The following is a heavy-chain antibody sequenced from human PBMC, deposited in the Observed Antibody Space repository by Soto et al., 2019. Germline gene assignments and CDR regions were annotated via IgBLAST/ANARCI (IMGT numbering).Heavy chain of an antibody. J-gene: IGHJ6*02. V-gene: IGHV5-10-1*01. CDR3: ARHTYKGGSEDPDYKASYYYYYYGMDV. Sequence: GESLKISCKGSGYSFTSYWISWVRQMPGKGLEWMGRIDPSDPYTNYSPSFQGHVTISADKSISTAYLQWSSLKASDTAMYYCARHTYKGGSEDPDYKASYYYYYYGMDVWGQGTTVTVSS. CDR2: IDPSDPYT. CDR1: GYSFTSYW. D-gene: IGHD3-10*01.